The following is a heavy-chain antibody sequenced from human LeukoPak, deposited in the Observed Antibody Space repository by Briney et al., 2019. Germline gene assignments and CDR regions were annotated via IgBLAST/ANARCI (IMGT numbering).Heavy chain of an antibody. Sequence: SSETLSLTCTVSGDSISSSSYYWGWIRQPPGKGLEWIGSIYYSGNTYYNPSLKSRVTISVDTSKNQFSLKLSSVTAADTAVYYCASDLGYWGQGTLVTVSS. J-gene: IGHJ4*02. CDR3: ASDLGY. V-gene: IGHV4-39*01. CDR1: GDSISSSSYY. CDR2: IYYSGNT.